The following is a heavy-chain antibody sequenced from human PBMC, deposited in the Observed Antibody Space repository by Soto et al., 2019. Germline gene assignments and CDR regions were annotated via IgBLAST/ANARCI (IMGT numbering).Heavy chain of an antibody. CDR3: ARELLWFGDPVYYYYGMDV. V-gene: IGHV1-3*01. CDR2: INAGNGNT. J-gene: IGHJ6*02. D-gene: IGHD3-10*01. CDR1: GYTFTSYA. Sequence: ASVKVSCKASGYTFTSYAMHWVRQAPGQRLERMGWINAGNGNTKYSQKFQGRVTITRDTSASTAYMELSSLRSEDTAVYYCARELLWFGDPVYYYYGMDVWGQGTTVTVSS.